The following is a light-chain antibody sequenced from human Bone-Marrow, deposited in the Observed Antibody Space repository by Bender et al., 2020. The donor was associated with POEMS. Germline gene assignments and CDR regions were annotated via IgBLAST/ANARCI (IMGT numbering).Light chain of an antibody. J-gene: IGLJ2*01. CDR2: EVS. V-gene: IGLV2-23*02. CDR3: CSYAGSSTFGVV. Sequence: QSALTQPASVSGSPGQSITISCTGTSSDVGSYNFVSWYQQHPGKAPKVMIYEVSKRPSGVSNRFSGSKSGNTASLTISGLQAEDEADYYCCSYAGSSTFGVVFGGGTKLTVL. CDR1: SSDVGSYNF.